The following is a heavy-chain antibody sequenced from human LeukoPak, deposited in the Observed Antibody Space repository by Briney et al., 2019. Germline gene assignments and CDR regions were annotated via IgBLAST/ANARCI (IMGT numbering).Heavy chain of an antibody. CDR1: GFTFSDYY. CDR2: ISSSGSTI. J-gene: IGHJ3*02. D-gene: IGHD5-24*01. V-gene: IGHV3-11*01. Sequence: GGSLRLSCAASGFTFSDYYMSWIRQAPGKGLEWVSYISSSGSTIYCADSVKGRFTISRDNAKNSLYLQMNSLRAEDTAVYYCARSKERWLQWVKAFDIWGQGTMVTVSS. CDR3: ARSKERWLQWVKAFDI.